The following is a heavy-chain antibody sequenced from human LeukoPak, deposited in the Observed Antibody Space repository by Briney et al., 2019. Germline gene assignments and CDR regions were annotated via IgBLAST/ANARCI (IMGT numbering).Heavy chain of an antibody. CDR3: ARDHPPKYCSGGSCYFDY. V-gene: IGHV1-18*01. J-gene: IGHJ4*02. CDR1: GYTFTSYG. Sequence: ASVKVSCKASGYTFTSYGISWVREAPGQGLEWMGWIRAYNGNTNYAQKLQGRVTMTTDTSTSTAYMELRSLRSDDTAVYYCARDHPPKYCSGGSCYFDYWGQGTLVTVSS. D-gene: IGHD2-15*01. CDR2: IRAYNGNT.